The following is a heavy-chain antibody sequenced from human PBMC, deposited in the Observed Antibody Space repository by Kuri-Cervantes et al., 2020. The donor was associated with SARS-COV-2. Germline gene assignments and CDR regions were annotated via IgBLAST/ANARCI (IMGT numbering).Heavy chain of an antibody. CDR3: ARDLREDAFDI. CDR1: GGSISSSSYY. V-gene: IGHV4-39*07. CDR2: IYYSGST. Sequence: SQTLSLTCTVSGGSISSSSYYWGWIRQPPGKGLEWIGSIYYSGSTYYNPSLKSRVTISVDTSKNQFSLKLSSVTAADTAVYYCARDLREDAFDIWGQGTKVTVSS. J-gene: IGHJ3*02.